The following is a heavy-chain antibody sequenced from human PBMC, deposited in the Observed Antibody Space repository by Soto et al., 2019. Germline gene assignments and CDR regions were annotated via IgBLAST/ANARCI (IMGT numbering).Heavy chain of an antibody. Sequence: VESLKISCKGSGYRFTTYWINCVLQMPGKGLEWMGRIDPSDSYTKYSPSFQGHVTISADKSISAAYLQWSSLKASDTAVYYCARRGDYAHYDMDVWGQGTTVTVSS. J-gene: IGHJ6*02. D-gene: IGHD3-16*01. CDR3: ARRGDYAHYDMDV. V-gene: IGHV5-10-1*01. CDR2: IDPSDSYT. CDR1: GYRFTTYW.